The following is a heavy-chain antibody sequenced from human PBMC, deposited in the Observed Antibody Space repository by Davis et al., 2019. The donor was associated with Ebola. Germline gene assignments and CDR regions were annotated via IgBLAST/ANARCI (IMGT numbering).Heavy chain of an antibody. CDR2: ISSSSSTI. V-gene: IGHV3-48*02. CDR3: ARGRNWFDP. Sequence: GESLKISCAASGFTFSSYSMNWVRQAPGKELEWVSYISSSSSTIYYADSVKGRFTISRDNAKNSLYLQMNSLRDEDTAVYYCARGRNWFDPWGQGTLVTVSS. CDR1: GFTFSSYS. J-gene: IGHJ5*02.